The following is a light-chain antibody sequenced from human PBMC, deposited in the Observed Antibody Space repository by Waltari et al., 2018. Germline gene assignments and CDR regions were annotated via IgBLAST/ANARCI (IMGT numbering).Light chain of an antibody. CDR1: QSLLHGSGNTF. CDR3: MQARQTPWT. J-gene: IGKJ1*01. V-gene: IGKV2-28*01. Sequence: DIVMTQSPLPLSVTPGEQASISCRSSQSLLHGSGNTFLDWYLQKPGQSPHLLIYLVSNRASGVPDRFSGSGSGTDFTLKISRVEAEDVGVYFCMQARQTPWTFGQGTKVEIK. CDR2: LVS.